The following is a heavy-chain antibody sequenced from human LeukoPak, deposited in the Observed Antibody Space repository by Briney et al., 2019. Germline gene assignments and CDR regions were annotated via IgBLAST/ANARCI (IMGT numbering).Heavy chain of an antibody. D-gene: IGHD6-19*01. Sequence: GESLKISCKGSGYSFSTYWIGWVRQMPGKGLEWMGSINPGDSETKYSPPFQGQVTISADKSINTAYLQWSSLKASDTAMYYCARPGYRSRYFDYWGHGALVTVSS. V-gene: IGHV5-51*01. J-gene: IGHJ4*01. CDR1: GYSFSTYW. CDR3: ARPGYRSRYFDY. CDR2: INPGDSET.